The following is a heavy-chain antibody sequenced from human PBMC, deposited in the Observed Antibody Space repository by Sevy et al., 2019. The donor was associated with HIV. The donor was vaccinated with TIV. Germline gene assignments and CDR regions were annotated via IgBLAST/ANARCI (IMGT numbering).Heavy chain of an antibody. Sequence: GGSLRLSCAASGFIFNSSDMYWLRQRTGKGLEWVSGIGTLGDTYYPDSVKGRFTISRENAKNSLYLHMNNLGGGDTALYYCARVEGADNLSEGRPGWVAYWGHGTLVTVSS. J-gene: IGHJ4*01. CDR2: IGTLGDT. CDR3: ARVEGADNLSEGRPGWVAY. CDR1: GFIFNSSD. V-gene: IGHV3-13*01. D-gene: IGHD3-16*01.